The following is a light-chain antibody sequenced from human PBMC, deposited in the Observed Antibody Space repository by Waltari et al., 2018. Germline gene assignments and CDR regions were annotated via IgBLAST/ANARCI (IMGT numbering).Light chain of an antibody. CDR1: QSVGTN. CDR3: QQCNNWYT. CDR2: AAS. J-gene: IGKJ2*01. Sequence: EIVMTQSPATLSVSPGERATLSCRASQSVGTNLAWYQQKPGQAPRLLIYAASTGATGIPARFSGSGYRTEFTLTINSLQSEDFAVYYCQQCNNWYTFGQGTKLEIK. V-gene: IGKV3-15*01.